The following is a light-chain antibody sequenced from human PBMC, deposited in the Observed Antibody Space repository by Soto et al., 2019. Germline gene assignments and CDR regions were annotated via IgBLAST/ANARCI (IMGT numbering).Light chain of an antibody. V-gene: IGKV1-33*01. CDR2: DAS. CDR3: QQYENFPLT. J-gene: IGKJ4*01. CDR1: QSISSW. Sequence: DIQMTQSPSTLSASVGYRFTITCRASQSISSWLAWYQQKPGKAPKLLITDASNLKTGVPSRFSGSGSGTEYTFTINSLQPEDIATYYCQQYENFPLTFGGGTKVHI.